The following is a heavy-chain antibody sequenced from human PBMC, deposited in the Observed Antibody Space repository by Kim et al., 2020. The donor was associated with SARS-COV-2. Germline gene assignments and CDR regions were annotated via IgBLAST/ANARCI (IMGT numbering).Heavy chain of an antibody. CDR2: ISSSGSTI. Sequence: GGSLRLSCAASGFTFSSYEMNWVRQAPGKGLEWVSYISSSGSTIYYADSVKGRFTISRDNAKNSLYLQMNSLRAEDTAVYYCARGLGRLRYFDWLSLTGGFDYWGQGTLVTVSS. D-gene: IGHD3-9*01. J-gene: IGHJ4*02. V-gene: IGHV3-48*03. CDR3: ARGLGRLRYFDWLSLTGGFDY. CDR1: GFTFSSYE.